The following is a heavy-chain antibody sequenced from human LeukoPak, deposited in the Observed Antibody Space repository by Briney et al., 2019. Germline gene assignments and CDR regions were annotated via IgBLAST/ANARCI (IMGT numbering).Heavy chain of an antibody. CDR2: INHSGST. V-gene: IGHV4-34*01. CDR1: GGSFSGYY. CDR3: ARVSAAAVDY. D-gene: IGHD6-13*01. Sequence: SETLSLTCAVYGGSFSGYYWSWIRQPPGKGLEWIGEINHSGSTNYNPSLKSRVTISVDTSKNQFSLKLSSVTAADTAVYYCARVSAAAVDYWGQGTLVTVSS. J-gene: IGHJ4*02.